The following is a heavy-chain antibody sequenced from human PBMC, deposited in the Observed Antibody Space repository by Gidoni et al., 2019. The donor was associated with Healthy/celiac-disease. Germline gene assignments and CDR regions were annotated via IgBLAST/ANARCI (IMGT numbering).Heavy chain of an antibody. D-gene: IGHD1-26*01. CDR2: ISGSGGST. Sequence: EVQLLESGGGLVQPGGSLRLSCAASGFTFSSDAMRWVRQAPGKGLGWVSSISGSGGSTCYADSVKGRFTISRNNSKNTLYLQMNSLRAEDTAVYYCAKESGSYVGDWFDPWGQGTLVTVSS. CDR1: GFTFSSDA. V-gene: IGHV3-23*01. CDR3: AKESGSYVGDWFDP. J-gene: IGHJ5*02.